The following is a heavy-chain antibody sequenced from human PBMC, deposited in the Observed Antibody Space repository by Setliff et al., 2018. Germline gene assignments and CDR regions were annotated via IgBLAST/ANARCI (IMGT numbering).Heavy chain of an antibody. D-gene: IGHD1-26*01. J-gene: IGHJ4*02. CDR1: GYTFTTYG. Sequence: SVKVSCKASGYTFTTYGISWVRQAPGQGLEWMGWISSNNGNTNYAQHLQGRVTMTADTSTSTAYMELRSLRSDDTAVYYCARSGNYSPNDYWGQGTLVTVSS. CDR3: ARSGNYSPNDY. CDR2: ISSNNGNT. V-gene: IGHV1-18*01.